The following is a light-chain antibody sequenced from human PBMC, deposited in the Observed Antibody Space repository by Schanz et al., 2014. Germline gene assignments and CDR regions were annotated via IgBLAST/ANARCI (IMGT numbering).Light chain of an antibody. CDR1: QSLLQNDGKTY. Sequence: DTVLTQTPRSLSVTPGQPASISCRSTQSLLQNDGKTYLYWFLQKPGQPPQLLIYEVSNRFSGVPDRFSGSGSGTDFTLKISRVEAEDVGVYYCLQASLWPIAFGQGTRLEIK. CDR2: EVS. J-gene: IGKJ5*01. CDR3: LQASLWPIA. V-gene: IGKV2D-29*01.